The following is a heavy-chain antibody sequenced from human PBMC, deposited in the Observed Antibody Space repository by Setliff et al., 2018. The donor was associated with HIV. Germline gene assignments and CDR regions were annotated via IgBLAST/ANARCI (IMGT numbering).Heavy chain of an antibody. Sequence: GGSLRLSCVGSGFSFSDAWMSWVRQAPGKGLEWIGRIRSEAAGGTTDYAAPVKGRFTISRDDSKNTLYLQMNSLKIDDIAVYYCIDFFAFWGPGTLVTVSS. J-gene: IGHJ4*02. CDR3: IDFFAF. D-gene: IGHD3-3*01. CDR2: IRSEAAGGTT. V-gene: IGHV3-15*01. CDR1: GFSFSDAW.